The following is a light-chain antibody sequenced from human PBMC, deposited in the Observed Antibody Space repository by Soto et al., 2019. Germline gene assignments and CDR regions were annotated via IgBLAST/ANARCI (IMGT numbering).Light chain of an antibody. Sequence: EIVLTQSPGTLSLSPGERATLSCRASQSVSSSYLAWYQQKPGQAPRLLIYGASSRATGIPDRFSGSGSGTLFTLTLSSQDPEDSPVYYSPQDCSLPWTFGQGTKVEIE. CDR1: QSVSSSY. CDR2: GAS. CDR3: PQDCSLPWT. V-gene: IGKV3-20*01. J-gene: IGKJ1*01.